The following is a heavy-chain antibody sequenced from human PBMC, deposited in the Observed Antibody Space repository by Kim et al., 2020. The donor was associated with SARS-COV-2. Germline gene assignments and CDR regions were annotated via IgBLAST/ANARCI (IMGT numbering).Heavy chain of an antibody. CDR3: TRLSSGWYPDAFDI. V-gene: IGHV3-73*01. D-gene: IGHD6-19*01. J-gene: IGHJ3*02. Sequence: AASVKGRFTISRDDSKNTAYLQMNSLKTEDTAVYYCTRLSSGWYPDAFDIWGQGTMVTVSS.